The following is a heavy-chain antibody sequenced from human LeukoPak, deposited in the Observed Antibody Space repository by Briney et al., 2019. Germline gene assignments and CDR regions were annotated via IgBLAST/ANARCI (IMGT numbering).Heavy chain of an antibody. Sequence: SETLSLTCTVSGGSISSYYWSWIRQPPGKGLEWIGHIYTSGSTNYNPSLKSRVTISVDTSKNQFSLKLSSVTAADTAVYYCARLNGSSRTYYYYMDVWGKGTTVTVSS. CDR1: GGSISSYY. D-gene: IGHD6-6*01. J-gene: IGHJ6*03. CDR2: IYTSGST. V-gene: IGHV4-4*09. CDR3: ARLNGSSRTYYYYMDV.